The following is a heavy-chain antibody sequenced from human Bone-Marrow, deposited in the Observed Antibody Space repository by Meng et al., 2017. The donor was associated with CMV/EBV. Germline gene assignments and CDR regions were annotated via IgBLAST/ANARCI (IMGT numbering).Heavy chain of an antibody. CDR2: IWYDGSNE. CDR1: GFTFSSYG. Sequence: GESLKISCAASGFTFSSYGMHWVRQAPGKGLEWVALIWYDGSNEKYAESVKGRFTISRDYSKSTLYLRMNSLRVEDTAMYYCAKDSSRSTWYGPDDYSGMDIWGPGTTITVSS. V-gene: IGHV3-33*06. CDR3: AKDSSRSTWYGPDDYSGMDI. D-gene: IGHD6-13*01. J-gene: IGHJ6*02.